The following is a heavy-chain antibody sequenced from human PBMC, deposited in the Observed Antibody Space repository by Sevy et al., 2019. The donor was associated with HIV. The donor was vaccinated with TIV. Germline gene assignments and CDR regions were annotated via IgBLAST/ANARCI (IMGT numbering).Heavy chain of an antibody. CDR2: IYTSGSA. Sequence: SETLSLTCTVSGGSMSSYYWSWIRQPAGKGLEWIGRIYTSGSANYNPSLKSRVTMSVDTSKNQFSLKLSSVTAADTAVYYCARDNRWFGELTSYYYYGMDVWGQGTTVTVSS. CDR3: ARDNRWFGELTSYYYYGMDV. D-gene: IGHD3-10*01. CDR1: GGSMSSYY. V-gene: IGHV4-4*07. J-gene: IGHJ6*02.